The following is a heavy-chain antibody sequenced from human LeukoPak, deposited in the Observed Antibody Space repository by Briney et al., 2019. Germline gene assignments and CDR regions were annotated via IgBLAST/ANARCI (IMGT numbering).Heavy chain of an antibody. CDR1: GLTFRDYT. D-gene: IGHD6-19*01. CDR2: IVTSYVGT. J-gene: IGHJ5*02. V-gene: IGHV3-23*05. CDR3: AKGKAAGLLDWFDP. Sequence: GGSLRLSCAASGLTFRDYTMAWVRQAPGMGLQWVASIVTSYVGTYYVDSVAGRLVVSRDNSKNILYLQMNRLRVEDTAMYFCAKGKAAGLLDWFDPWGPGTLVTVSS.